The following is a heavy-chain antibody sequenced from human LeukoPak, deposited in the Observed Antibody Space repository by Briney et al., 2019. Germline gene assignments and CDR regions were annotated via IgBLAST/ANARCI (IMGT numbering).Heavy chain of an antibody. D-gene: IGHD3-10*01. CDR3: ARDSHRSLDY. CDR2: ISPDGGQK. J-gene: IGHJ4*02. V-gene: IGHV3-7*01. CDR1: GFTFSKAW. Sequence: GGSLRLSCTPSGFTFSKAWMSWVRQSPRKGLELVAIISPDGGQKYYVDSVEGRFTISRDNAEKSLYLQMNSLSAGDTAVYFCARDSHRSLDYWGQGTPVTVSS.